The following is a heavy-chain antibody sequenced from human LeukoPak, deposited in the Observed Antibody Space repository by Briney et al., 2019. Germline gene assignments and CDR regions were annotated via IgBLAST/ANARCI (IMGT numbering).Heavy chain of an antibody. CDR3: ARDSSYYFDY. CDR2: IYYSGTT. Sequence: PSETLSLTCAVSGGSISSYYWSWIRQPPGKGLEWIGYIYYSGTTNYNPSLKSRVTISVDTSRNQFSLKLSSVTAADTAVYYCARDSSYYFDYWGQGTLVTVSS. V-gene: IGHV4-59*01. CDR1: GGSISSYY. D-gene: IGHD6-6*01. J-gene: IGHJ4*02.